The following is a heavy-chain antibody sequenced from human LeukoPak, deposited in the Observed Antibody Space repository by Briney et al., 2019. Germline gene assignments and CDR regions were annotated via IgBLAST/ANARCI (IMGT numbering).Heavy chain of an antibody. CDR1: GFTFSSYA. V-gene: IGHV3-23*01. CDR3: ARDDGYYYMDV. J-gene: IGHJ6*03. Sequence: GGSLRLSCAASGFTFSSYAMSWVRQAPGKGLEWVSAISGSGGSTDYADSVKGRFTISRDNSKNTLYLQMNSLRVEDSAVYYCARDDGYYYMDVWGKGTTVTISS. CDR2: ISGSGGST.